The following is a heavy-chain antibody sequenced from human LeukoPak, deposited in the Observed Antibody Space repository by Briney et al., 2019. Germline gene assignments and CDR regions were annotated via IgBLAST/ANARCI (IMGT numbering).Heavy chain of an antibody. D-gene: IGHD4-11*01. CDR1: GGTFSSYA. CDR3: ARSTVTTGHDYHYYYGMDV. CDR2: IIPIFGTA. J-gene: IGHJ6*02. V-gene: IGHV1-69*01. Sequence: GASVKVSCKASGGTFSSYAISWVRQAPGQGLEWMGGIIPIFGTANYAQKFQGRVTITADESTSTAYMELSSLRSEDTAVYYCARSTVTTGHDYHYYYGMDVWGQGTTVTVSS.